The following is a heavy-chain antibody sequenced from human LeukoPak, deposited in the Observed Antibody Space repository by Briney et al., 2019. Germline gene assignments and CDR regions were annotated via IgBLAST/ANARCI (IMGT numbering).Heavy chain of an antibody. CDR1: GFTFSSYG. D-gene: IGHD5-24*01. J-gene: IGHJ4*02. Sequence: GGSLRLSCAASGFTFSSYGMHWVRQAPGKGLEWVAFIRSDGTNKYYADSVKGRFTISRDNSKNTLYLQMNSLRAEDTAVYYCARGRRWLQLHYYFDYWGQGTLVTVSS. CDR3: ARGRRWLQLHYYFDY. CDR2: IRSDGTNK. V-gene: IGHV3-30*02.